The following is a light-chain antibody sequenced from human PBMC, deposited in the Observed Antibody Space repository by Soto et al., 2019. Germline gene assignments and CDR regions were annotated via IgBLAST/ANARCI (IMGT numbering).Light chain of an antibody. CDR2: GAS. CDR3: LQDYIYPFT. Sequence: AIQMTQSPSSLSASVGDRVTITCRASQDIRKDLGWYQQKPGKAPQILIYGASTLQTGVASRFSGSGSGTDFTLIISRLQPEDSATYYCLQDYIYPFTFGQGTKLDIK. J-gene: IGKJ2*01. CDR1: QDIRKD. V-gene: IGKV1-6*01.